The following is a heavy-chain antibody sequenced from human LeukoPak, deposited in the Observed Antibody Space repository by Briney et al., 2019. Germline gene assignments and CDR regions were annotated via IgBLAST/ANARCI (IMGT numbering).Heavy chain of an antibody. CDR1: GFTFSSYA. CDR2: IGGSGEST. V-gene: IGHV3-23*01. D-gene: IGHD6-19*01. Sequence: GGSLRLSCAASAASGFTFSSYAMSWVRQAPGKGLECVSSIGGSGESTYYADSVKGRFTISRDNSRNTLYLQMNSLKAEDSAVYYCAKRGCSSGWSCFDPWGQGTLVTVSS. CDR3: AKRGCSSGWSCFDP. J-gene: IGHJ5*02.